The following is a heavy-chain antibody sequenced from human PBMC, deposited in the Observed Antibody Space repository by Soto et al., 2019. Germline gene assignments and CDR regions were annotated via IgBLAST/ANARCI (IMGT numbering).Heavy chain of an antibody. CDR3: ASSSLYGMDV. Sequence: SETLSLTCSVSGGSITTYYWSWVRQAPGKGLEWIGYFCYSGNTNYTPSLKSRVSISADTSKDQFSLKVGPVTAADTAVYYCASSSLYGMDVWGQGTTVTVS. V-gene: IGHV4-59*08. CDR1: GGSITTYY. CDR2: FCYSGNT. J-gene: IGHJ6*02.